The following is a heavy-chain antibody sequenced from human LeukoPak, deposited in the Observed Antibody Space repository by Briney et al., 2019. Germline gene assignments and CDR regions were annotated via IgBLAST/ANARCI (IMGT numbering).Heavy chain of an antibody. Sequence: PGGSLRLSCAASGFIFSNYVMNWVREAPGKGLKWVAVISNDGSNKYYADSVKGRFTISRDNSKNTLYLQMNSLRAEDTAVYYCAREGYGEPINAPDYWGQGTLVTVSS. CDR2: ISNDGSNK. CDR3: AREGYGEPINAPDY. CDR1: GFIFSNYV. J-gene: IGHJ4*02. V-gene: IGHV3-30-3*01. D-gene: IGHD3-10*01.